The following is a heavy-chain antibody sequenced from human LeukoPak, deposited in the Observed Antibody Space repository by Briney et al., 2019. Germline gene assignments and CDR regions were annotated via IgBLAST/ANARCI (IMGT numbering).Heavy chain of an antibody. V-gene: IGHV4-61*02. Sequence: SETLSLTCTVSGASISRGNYYWSWIRQPAGKGLEWIGRIHTSGTTDFNPSLKSRVTMSVDTSKNQFSLKLSSVTAADTAVYYCVKVGLVGANAVPWGQGTLVTVSS. CDR2: IHTSGTT. D-gene: IGHD1-26*01. J-gene: IGHJ5*02. CDR1: GASISRGNYY. CDR3: VKVGLVGANAVP.